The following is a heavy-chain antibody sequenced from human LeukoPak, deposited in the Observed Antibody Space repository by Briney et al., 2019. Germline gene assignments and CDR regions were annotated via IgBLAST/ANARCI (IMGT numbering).Heavy chain of an antibody. CDR1: GVSFSGYY. Sequence: SETLSLTCAVYGVSFSGYYWSWIRQPPGKGLEWIGEINHSGSTNYNPSLKSRVTISVDTSKNQFSLKLSSVTAADTAVYYCARGVLRAYSSSWYGYWGQGTLVTVSS. J-gene: IGHJ4*02. V-gene: IGHV4-34*01. CDR2: INHSGST. CDR3: ARGVLRAYSSSWYGY. D-gene: IGHD6-13*01.